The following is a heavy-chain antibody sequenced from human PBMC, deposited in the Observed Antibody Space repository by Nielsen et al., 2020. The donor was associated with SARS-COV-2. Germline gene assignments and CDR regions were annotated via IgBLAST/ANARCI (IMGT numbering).Heavy chain of an antibody. CDR3: ARAVYPDAFDI. D-gene: IGHD3-16*01. CDR2: IYYSGST. J-gene: IGHJ3*02. Sequence: SETLSLTCTVSGGSISSYYWSWIRQPPGKGLEWIGYIYYSGSTNYNPSLKSRVTISVDTSKNQFSLKLSSVAAADTAVYYCARAVYPDAFDIWGQGTMVTVSS. CDR1: GGSISSYY. V-gene: IGHV4-59*01.